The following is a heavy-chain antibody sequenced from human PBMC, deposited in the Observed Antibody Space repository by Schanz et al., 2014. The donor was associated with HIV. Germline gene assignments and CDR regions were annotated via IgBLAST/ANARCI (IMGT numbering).Heavy chain of an antibody. CDR1: GYTFTGYY. J-gene: IGHJ5*02. CDR3: ARDLNRWRDGSEKWFDT. Sequence: QVQLVQSGAEVKKPGASVKVSCKASGYTFTGYYMHWVRQAPGQGLEWMGWINPNSGGTNYAQKFQGRVTMTRDTSISTAYMEMRRLRSDDTAMYYCARDLNRWRDGSEKWFDTWGQGTLVTVSS. CDR2: INPNSGGT. V-gene: IGHV1-2*02. D-gene: IGHD2-15*01.